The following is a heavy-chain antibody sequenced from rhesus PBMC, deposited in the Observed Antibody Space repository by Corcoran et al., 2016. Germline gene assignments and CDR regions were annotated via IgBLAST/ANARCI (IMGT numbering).Heavy chain of an antibody. CDR3: ARLYGNYWYFDL. CDR2: IYGSGSST. J-gene: IGHJ2*01. CDR1: GGSISSSY. D-gene: IGHD4-35*01. Sequence: QLQLQESGPGLVKPSGTLSVTCAVSGGSISSSYWSWIRQAPGKGLEWIGYIYGSGSSTNYNPSLKSRVTLSVDTSKNQLALKLSSVTTADTAVYYCARLYGNYWYFDLWGPGTPITISS. V-gene: IGHV4-169*01.